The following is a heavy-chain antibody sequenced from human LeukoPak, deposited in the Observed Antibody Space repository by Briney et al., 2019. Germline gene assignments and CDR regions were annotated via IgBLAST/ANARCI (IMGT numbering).Heavy chain of an antibody. Sequence: GGSLRLSCAASGLTFDGSWMSWVRQAPGKGLEWVANMDPSGSQKRYVDSVKGRFSISKDNTGRSLYLEMYSLRAEDTAIYYCAIWTSGNYWGQGTLVTVSS. CDR2: MDPSGSQK. CDR1: GLTFDGSW. CDR3: AIWTSGNY. D-gene: IGHD1-1*01. J-gene: IGHJ4*02. V-gene: IGHV3-7*01.